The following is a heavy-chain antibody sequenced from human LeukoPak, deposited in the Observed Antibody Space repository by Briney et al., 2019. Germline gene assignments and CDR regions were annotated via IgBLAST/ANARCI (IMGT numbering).Heavy chain of an antibody. Sequence: GSLRLSCAASGFTLSSYAMSWVRQAPGKGLEWVSLISGNAGSTYYADSVKGRFTISRDITKNTLYLQMNSLRAEDTAVYYCARDGMTTVTTWAYWGQGTLVTVSS. CDR2: ISGNAGST. V-gene: IGHV3-23*01. CDR1: GFTLSSYA. D-gene: IGHD4-17*01. J-gene: IGHJ4*02. CDR3: ARDGMTTVTTWAY.